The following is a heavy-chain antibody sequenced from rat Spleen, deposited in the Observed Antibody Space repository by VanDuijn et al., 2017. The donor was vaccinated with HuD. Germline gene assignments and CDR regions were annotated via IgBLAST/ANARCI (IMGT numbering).Heavy chain of an antibody. J-gene: IGHJ2*01. D-gene: IGHD1-11*01. V-gene: IGHV5S11*01. Sequence: EVQLVESGGGLVQPGRSMKLSCAASGFTFGDYFMAWVRQAPTKGLEWVASINTDGGSTYYPDSVKGRFTISRDNAENTVYLQMDSLRAEETATYYCARLGTEGIGNWFTYWGQGVMVTVSS. CDR3: ARLGTEGIGNWFTY. CDR1: GFTFGDYF. CDR2: INTDGGST.